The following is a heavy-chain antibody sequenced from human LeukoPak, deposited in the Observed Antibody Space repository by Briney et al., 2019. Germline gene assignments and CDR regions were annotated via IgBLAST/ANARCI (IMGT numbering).Heavy chain of an antibody. J-gene: IGHJ4*02. D-gene: IGHD3-16*01. CDR3: ATLGAYDYVWGSYEGGTDY. V-gene: IGHV1-24*01. Sequence: ASVKVSCKVSGYTLTELSMHWVRQAPGKGLEGMGGFDPEDGETIYAQKFQGRVTMTEDTSTDTAYMELSSLRSEDTAVYYCATLGAYDYVWGSYEGGTDYWGQGTLVTVSS. CDR1: GYTLTELS. CDR2: FDPEDGET.